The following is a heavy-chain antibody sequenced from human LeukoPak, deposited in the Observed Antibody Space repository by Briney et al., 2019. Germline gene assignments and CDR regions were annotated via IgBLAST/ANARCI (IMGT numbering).Heavy chain of an antibody. CDR3: AGDYDSSGYLLAY. D-gene: IGHD3-22*01. Sequence: PSETLSLTCTVSGGSISSYYWSWIPQPAGKGLEWIGRIYTSGSTNYNPSLKSRVTMSVDTSKNQFSLKLSSVTAADTAVYYCAGDYDSSGYLLAYWGQGTLVTVPS. J-gene: IGHJ4*02. V-gene: IGHV4-4*07. CDR2: IYTSGST. CDR1: GGSISSYY.